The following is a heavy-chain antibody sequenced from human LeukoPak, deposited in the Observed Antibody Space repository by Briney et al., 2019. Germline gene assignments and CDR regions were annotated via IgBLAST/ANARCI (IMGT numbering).Heavy chain of an antibody. J-gene: IGHJ4*02. CDR1: GGSISSSSYY. CDR3: ARRHGGSGYPGGSLDDY. D-gene: IGHD3-22*01. V-gene: IGHV4-39*01. CDR2: IYYSGST. Sequence: PSETLSLTGTVSGGSISSSSYYWGWIRQPPGKGLEWIGSIYYSGSTYYNPPLKSRVTISVDTSKNQFSLKPSSVTAADTAVYYCARRHGGSGYPGGSLDDYWGQGTLVTVSS.